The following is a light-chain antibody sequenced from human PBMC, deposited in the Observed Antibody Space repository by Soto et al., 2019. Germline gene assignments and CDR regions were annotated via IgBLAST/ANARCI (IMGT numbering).Light chain of an antibody. Sequence: DLQMTQSPSSLSASVGDRVTITCRASQAISTYLNWYQQKPGQAPKLLIYVASSLRSGVPSRFSGGGSGTDFTLTISNLQSEDFATYYCQQTYDTPVTFGQGTRLEIK. CDR1: QAISTY. CDR3: QQTYDTPVT. J-gene: IGKJ5*01. CDR2: VAS. V-gene: IGKV1-39*01.